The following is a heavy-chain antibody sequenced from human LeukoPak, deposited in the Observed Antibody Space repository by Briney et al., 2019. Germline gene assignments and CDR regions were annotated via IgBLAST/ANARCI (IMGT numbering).Heavy chain of an antibody. D-gene: IGHD1-1*01. J-gene: IGHJ5*02. CDR2: IYYSGST. Sequence: SETLSLTCTVSGGSISTYYWSWIRQPPGKGLEWIGYIYYSGSTNYNPSPKSRVTLSVDTSKNQFSLKLSSVTAADTAVYYCAREGTSGTHLNWFDPWGQGTLVTVSS. V-gene: IGHV4-59*01. CDR1: GGSISTYY. CDR3: AREGTSGTHLNWFDP.